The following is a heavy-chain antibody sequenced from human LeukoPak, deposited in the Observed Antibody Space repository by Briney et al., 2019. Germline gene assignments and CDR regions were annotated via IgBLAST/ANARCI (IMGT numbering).Heavy chain of an antibody. V-gene: IGHV3-48*01. CDR1: GFTFSSHS. CDR3: ARGAYYYED. J-gene: IGHJ4*02. Sequence: GGCLRLSCAASGFTFSSHSMKWVRQAPGKGLEWVSYISSSSSTIYYADSVKGRFTISRDNAKNSLYLQMNSLRAEDTAVYYCARGAYYYEDWGQGTLVTVSS. CDR2: ISSSSSTI. D-gene: IGHD3-22*01.